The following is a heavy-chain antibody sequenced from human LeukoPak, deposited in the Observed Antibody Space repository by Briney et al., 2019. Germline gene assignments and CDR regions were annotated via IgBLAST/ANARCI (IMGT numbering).Heavy chain of an antibody. CDR2: INSDGSST. V-gene: IGHV3-74*01. Sequence: GGSLGLSCAASGFTFSSYWMHWVRQAPGKGLVWVSRINSDGSSTSYADSVKGRFTISRDNAKNTLYLQMNSLRAEDTAVYYCARESSEAVVFDYWGQGTLVTVSS. CDR1: GFTFSSYW. D-gene: IGHD6-19*01. CDR3: ARESSEAVVFDY. J-gene: IGHJ4*02.